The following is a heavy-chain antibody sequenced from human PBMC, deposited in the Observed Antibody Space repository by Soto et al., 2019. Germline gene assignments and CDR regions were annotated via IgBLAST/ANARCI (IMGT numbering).Heavy chain of an antibody. CDR2: IYYSGST. D-gene: IGHD3-22*01. V-gene: IGHV4-31*03. J-gene: IGHJ4*02. CDR1: GGSISSGGYY. CDR3: ARGYDSSGRFDY. Sequence: QVQLQESGPGLVKPSQTLSLTCTVSGGSISSGGYYWSWIRQHPGKGLEWIGYIYYSGSTYYNPSLKSRVTISVDTSKNQYSLKLSSVTAADTAVYYCARGYDSSGRFDYWGQGTLVTVSS.